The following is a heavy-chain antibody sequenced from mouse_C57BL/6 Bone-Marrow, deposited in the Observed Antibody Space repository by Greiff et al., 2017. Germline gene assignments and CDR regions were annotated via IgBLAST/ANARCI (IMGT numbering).Heavy chain of an antibody. CDR2: INSDGGST. Sequence: EVKLMESGGGFVQPGESLKLSCESNEYDFPSHYMSWVRKTPEKRLELVAAINSDGGSTYYPDTMERRFIISRDNTKMTLYLQMSSLRSEDTALXYCARQNWDYYAMDYWGQGTSVTVSS. CDR1: EYDFPSHY. CDR3: ARQNWDYYAMDY. D-gene: IGHD4-1*01. J-gene: IGHJ4*01. V-gene: IGHV5-2*01.